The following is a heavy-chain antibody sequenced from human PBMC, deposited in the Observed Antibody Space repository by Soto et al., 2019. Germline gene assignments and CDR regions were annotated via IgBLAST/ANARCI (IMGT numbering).Heavy chain of an antibody. V-gene: IGHV3-30-3*01. CDR2: ISYDGSNK. J-gene: IGHJ4*02. Sequence: TGGSLRLSCAASGFTFSSYAMHWVRQAPGKGLEWVAVISYDGSNKYYADSVKGRFTISRDNSKNTLYLQMNSLRAEDTAVYYCASSAHPRGYSSSWYVFDYWGQGTLVTVSS. CDR1: GFTFSSYA. CDR3: ASSAHPRGYSSSWYVFDY. D-gene: IGHD6-13*01.